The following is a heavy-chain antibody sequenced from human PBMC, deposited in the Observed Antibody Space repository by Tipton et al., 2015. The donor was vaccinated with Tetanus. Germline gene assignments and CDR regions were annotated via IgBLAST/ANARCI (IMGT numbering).Heavy chain of an antibody. Sequence: TLSLTCDVYGGSFSGNYWSWIRQPPGKGLEWIGEINHRGGTMYNPSLKSRVTVSLDTSKKHFSLRLSSVTAADTAVYYCARGGLCVGPACAGISPLLDVWGRGTLVTVSS. V-gene: IGHV4-34*01. J-gene: IGHJ2*01. CDR3: ARGGLCVGPACAGISPLLDV. CDR1: GGSFSGNY. D-gene: IGHD2-15*01. CDR2: INHRGGT.